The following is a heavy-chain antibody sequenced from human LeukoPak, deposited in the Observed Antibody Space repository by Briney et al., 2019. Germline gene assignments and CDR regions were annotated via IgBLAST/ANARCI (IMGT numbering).Heavy chain of an antibody. CDR1: GFTFSSYG. J-gene: IGHJ4*02. CDR2: ISSSGSTI. Sequence: GGSLRLSCAASGFTFSSYGMNWVRQAPGKGLEWVSYISSSGSTIYYADSLKGRFTISRDNAKNSLYLQMNSLRVEDTAVYYCARAHYYDSSGLDFWGQGTLVTVSS. CDR3: ARAHYYDSSGLDF. V-gene: IGHV3-48*03. D-gene: IGHD3-22*01.